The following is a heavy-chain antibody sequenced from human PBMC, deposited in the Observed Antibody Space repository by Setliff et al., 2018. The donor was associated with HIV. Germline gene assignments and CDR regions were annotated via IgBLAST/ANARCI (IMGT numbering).Heavy chain of an antibody. CDR3: AREIKMATILGWTYYFDY. Sequence: GGSRRLSCAASGFSFSTYWMHWVRQVSGKGLVWVARINSDGSMTEYADSVKGRFTISRDNAKNTLYLQADSLRADDTALYYCAREIKMATILGWTYYFDYWGQGTLVTVSS. D-gene: IGHD5-12*01. CDR2: INSDGSMT. V-gene: IGHV3-74*03. J-gene: IGHJ4*02. CDR1: GFSFSTYW.